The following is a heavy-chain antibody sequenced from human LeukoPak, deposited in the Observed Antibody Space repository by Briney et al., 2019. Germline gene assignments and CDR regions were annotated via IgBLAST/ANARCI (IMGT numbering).Heavy chain of an antibody. CDR1: GYTFTSYD. J-gene: IGHJ4*02. Sequence: ASVKVSCKASGYTFTSYDINWVRQATGQGLEWMGWMNPNSGNTGYAQKFQGRVTMTRNTSISTAYMELSSLRSEDMAVYYCARGKRRYCSSTSCHYYFDYWGQGTLVTVSS. CDR3: ARGKRRYCSSTSCHYYFDY. D-gene: IGHD2-2*01. CDR2: MNPNSGNT. V-gene: IGHV1-8*01.